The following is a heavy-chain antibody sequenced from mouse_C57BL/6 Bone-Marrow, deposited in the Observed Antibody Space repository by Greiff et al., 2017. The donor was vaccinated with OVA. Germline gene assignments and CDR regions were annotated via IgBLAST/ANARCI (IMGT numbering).Heavy chain of an antibody. D-gene: IGHD2-1*01. J-gene: IGHJ3*01. Sequence: QVQLKQSGAELARPGASVKLSCKASGYTFTSYGISWVKQRTGQGLEWIGEIYPRSGNTYSNEKFKGKATLTADKSSSTAYMELRSLTSEDSAVYFCARGGRNYWFAYWGQGTLVTVSA. CDR2: IYPRSGNT. CDR1: GYTFTSYG. V-gene: IGHV1-81*01. CDR3: ARGGRNYWFAY.